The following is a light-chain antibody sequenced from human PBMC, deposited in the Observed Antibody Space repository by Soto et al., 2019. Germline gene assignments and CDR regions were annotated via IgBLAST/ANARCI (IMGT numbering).Light chain of an antibody. CDR3: GSYTSTSTLHYV. V-gene: IGLV2-14*01. CDR2: EVT. CDR1: SSDIGDYNY. J-gene: IGLJ1*01. Sequence: QSALTQPASVSGSPGQSITISCTGTSSDIGDYNYVSWYQQHPGKAPKLMIYEVTNRPSGVSYRFSGSKSGNTASLTISGLQAEDEADYFCGSYTSTSTLHYVFGTGTKLTVL.